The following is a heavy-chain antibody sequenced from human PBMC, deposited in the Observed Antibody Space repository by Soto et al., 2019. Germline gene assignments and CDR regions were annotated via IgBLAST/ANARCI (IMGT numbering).Heavy chain of an antibody. CDR1: GGSFSGYY. V-gene: IGHV4-34*01. D-gene: IGHD5-18*01. CDR2: INHSGST. J-gene: IGHJ6*01. CDR3: ARAGTGIQLWLPEYYYYGMDV. Sequence: SETLSLTCAVYGGSFSGYYWSWIRQPPGKGLEWIGEINHSGSTNYNPSLKSRVTISVDTSKNQFSLKLSSVTAADTAVYYCARAGTGIQLWLPEYYYYGMDVWGQGPTVTVSS.